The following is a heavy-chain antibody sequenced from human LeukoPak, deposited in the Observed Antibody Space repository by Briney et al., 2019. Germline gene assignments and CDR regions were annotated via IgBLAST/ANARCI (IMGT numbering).Heavy chain of an antibody. V-gene: IGHV3-23*01. D-gene: IGHD2-21*02. J-gene: IGHJ4*02. CDR1: GFTFSSYA. CDR2: ISGSGGST. CDR3: AKFYCGGDCYRFYYFDY. Sequence: GGSLRLSCAASGFTFSSYAMSWVRQAPGEGLEWVSAISGSGGSTYYADSVKGRFTISRDNSKNTLYLQMNSLRAEDTAVYYCAKFYCGGDCYRFYYFDYWGQGTLVTVSS.